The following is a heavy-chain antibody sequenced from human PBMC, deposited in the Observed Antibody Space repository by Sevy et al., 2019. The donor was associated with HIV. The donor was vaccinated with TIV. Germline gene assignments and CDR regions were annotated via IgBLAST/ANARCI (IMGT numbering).Heavy chain of an antibody. Sequence: EGSLRLSCAASGFTFSSYVLSWVRQAPGKELEWVSTISGSGGSTYYADSVKGRFSISRDNSKNTMYLEMNSLRAEDTAVYYCAKEYTSGYSWGQGTLVTVSS. CDR2: ISGSGGST. J-gene: IGHJ4*02. CDR3: AKEYTSGYS. CDR1: GFTFSSYV. D-gene: IGHD3-22*01. V-gene: IGHV3-23*01.